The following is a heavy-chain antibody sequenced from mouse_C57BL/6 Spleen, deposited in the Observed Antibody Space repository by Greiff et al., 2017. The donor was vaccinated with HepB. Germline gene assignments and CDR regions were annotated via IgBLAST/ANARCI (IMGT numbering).Heavy chain of an antibody. Sequence: VKLKQPGAELVKPGASVKLSCKASGYTFTSYWMQWVKQRPGQGLEWIGEIDPSDSYTNYNQKFKGKATLTVDTSSSTAYMQLSSLTSEDSAVYYCAKPSITTVVATRYFDVWGTGTTVTVSS. D-gene: IGHD1-1*01. CDR2: IDPSDSYT. CDR1: GYTFTSYW. J-gene: IGHJ1*03. V-gene: IGHV1-50*01. CDR3: AKPSITTVVATRYFDV.